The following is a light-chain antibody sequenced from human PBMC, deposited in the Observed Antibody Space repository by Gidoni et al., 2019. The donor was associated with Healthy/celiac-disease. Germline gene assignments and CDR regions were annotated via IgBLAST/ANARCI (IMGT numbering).Light chain of an antibody. V-gene: IGKV3-20*01. CDR3: QQYGSSPGYT. CDR2: GAS. J-gene: IGKJ2*01. CDR1: QSVSSSY. Sequence: EHALTQSPGTLSLSPGERATLSCRASQSVSSSYLAWYQQKPGQAPRLLIYGASSRATGIPDRFSGSGSGTDFTLTISSLEPEDFAVYYCQQYGSSPGYTFGQGTKLEIK.